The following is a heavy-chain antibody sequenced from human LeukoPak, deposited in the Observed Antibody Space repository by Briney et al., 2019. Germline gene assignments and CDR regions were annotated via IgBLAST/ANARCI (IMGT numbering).Heavy chain of an antibody. CDR1: GFTSRSYA. V-gene: IGHV3-30*04. CDR3: ARGDPDPAAPLDY. D-gene: IGHD2-2*01. J-gene: IGHJ4*02. CDR2: ISYDGSNK. Sequence: QTGGSLRLSCAASGFTSRSYAMHGVRQAPGKGLGWVADISYDGSNKYYADSVNGRFTNTRDNSKNTLYLQMNSLRAEDTAVYYCARGDPDPAAPLDYWGQGTLVTVSS.